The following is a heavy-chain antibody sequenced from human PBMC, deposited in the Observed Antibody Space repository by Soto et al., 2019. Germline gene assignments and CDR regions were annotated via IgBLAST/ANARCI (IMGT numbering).Heavy chain of an antibody. CDR1: GYTFTRYD. V-gene: IGHV1-8*01. D-gene: IGHD3-10*01. J-gene: IGHJ4*02. Sequence: ASVKVSCKASGYTFTRYDINWVRQAPGQRLEWMGWMNPNSGNTGYAQKFQGRVTMTRNTSISTAYMELSSLRSEDTAVYYCARGGVFFFAAPTNPFDYWGQGTLVTVSS. CDR3: ARGGVFFFAAPTNPFDY. CDR2: MNPNSGNT.